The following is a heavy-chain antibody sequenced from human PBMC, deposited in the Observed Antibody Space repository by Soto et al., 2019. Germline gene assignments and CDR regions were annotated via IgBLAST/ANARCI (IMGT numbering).Heavy chain of an antibody. J-gene: IGHJ4*02. CDR2: ISSSSSTI. D-gene: IGHD3-3*01. CDR1: GFTFSSYS. V-gene: IGHV3-48*01. CDR3: ARSPYYDFWSGYYYFDY. Sequence: GGSLRLSCAASGFTFSSYSMNWVRQAPGKGLEWVSYISSSSSTIYYADSVKGRFTISRDNAKNSLYLQMNSLRAEDTAVYYCARSPYYDFWSGYYYFDYWGQGTLVTVSS.